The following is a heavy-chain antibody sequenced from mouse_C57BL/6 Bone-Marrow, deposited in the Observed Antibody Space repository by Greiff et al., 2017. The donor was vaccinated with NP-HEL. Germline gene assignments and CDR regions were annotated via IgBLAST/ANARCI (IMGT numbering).Heavy chain of an antibody. V-gene: IGHV1-26*01. CDR1: GYTFTDYY. D-gene: IGHD2-5*01. CDR3: ARYSNYDY. J-gene: IGHJ2*01. CDR2: INPNNGGT. Sequence: VQLQQPGPELVKPGASVKISCKASGYTFTDYYMNWVKQSHGKSLEWIGDINPNNGGTSYNQKFKGKATLTVDKSSSTAYMELRSLTSEDSAVYYCARYSNYDYWGQGTTLTVSS.